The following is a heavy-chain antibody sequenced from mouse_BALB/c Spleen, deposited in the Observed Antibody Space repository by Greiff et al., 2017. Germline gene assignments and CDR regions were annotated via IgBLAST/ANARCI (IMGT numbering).Heavy chain of an antibody. Sequence: EVKLMESGGGLVKPGGSLKLSCAASGFAFSSYDMSWVRQTPEKRLEWVAYISSGGGSTYYPDTVKGRFTISRDNAKNTLYLQMSSLKSEDTAMYYCARHEDDYPWFAYWGQGTLVTVSA. V-gene: IGHV5-12-1*01. D-gene: IGHD2-4*01. CDR1: GFAFSSYD. CDR3: ARHEDDYPWFAY. CDR2: ISSGGGST. J-gene: IGHJ3*01.